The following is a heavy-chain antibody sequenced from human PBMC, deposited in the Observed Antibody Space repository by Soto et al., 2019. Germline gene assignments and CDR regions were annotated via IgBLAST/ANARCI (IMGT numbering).Heavy chain of an antibody. CDR3: ARYQSGAADF. CDR2: ISATGTT. D-gene: IGHD7-27*01. CDR1: GDSMSRYY. J-gene: IGHJ3*01. V-gene: IGHV4-4*07. Sequence: QVQLQESGPGLVEPSETLSLTCTVSGDSMSRYYWSWIRQSAEKGLEWIGRISATGTTSYIPSLKSRITLSVDTSKNQFSLNLRFVTAADTAVYFGARYQSGAADFWGQGTVVTVS.